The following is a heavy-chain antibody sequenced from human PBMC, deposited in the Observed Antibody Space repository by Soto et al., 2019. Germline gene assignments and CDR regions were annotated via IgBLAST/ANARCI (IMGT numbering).Heavy chain of an antibody. J-gene: IGHJ4*03. CDR2: VSGDNDNI. CDR3: ARQDPMSG. Sequence: ASVKVSCKASGYTFSNYGISWVRHAPGQGLEWMGWVSGDNDNINYAQKFQGRVTMTTDTSTSTAYMELRSLRSDDTAVYDCARQDPMSGCGQGTPVTVSS. CDR1: GYTFSNYG. V-gene: IGHV1-18*01. D-gene: IGHD3-10*02.